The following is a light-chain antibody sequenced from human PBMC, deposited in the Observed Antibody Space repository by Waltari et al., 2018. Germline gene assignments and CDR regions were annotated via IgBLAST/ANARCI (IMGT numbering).Light chain of an antibody. CDR2: DIS. CDR1: QSIGSR. CDR3: HQYSASHT. Sequence: ELVMTQSPATLSVSPREGATLSRRASQSIGSRLAWYQQKRGQAPRLLIHDISTRATGIPARFSGSGSGTEFTLTISSLQSEDSATYYCHQYSASHTFGQGTELEI. J-gene: IGKJ2*01. V-gene: IGKV3-15*01.